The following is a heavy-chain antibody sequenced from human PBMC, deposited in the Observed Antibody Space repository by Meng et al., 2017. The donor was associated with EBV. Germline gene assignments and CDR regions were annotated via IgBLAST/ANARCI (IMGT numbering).Heavy chain of an antibody. D-gene: IGHD1-26*01. CDR1: GFSFSGYG. CDR2: LPSDGGNT. J-gene: IGHJ5*02. V-gene: IGHV3-30*03. Sequence: VQLVVGWESLAQPGWSLKLSGAAFGFSFSGYGMFWVRQAPGKGPEWVAILPSDGGNTYYSDSVKGRFTISRDNSKKTLYLQMNSLRAEDTAVYYCARDLSGRFDPWGQGTLVTVSS. CDR3: ARDLSGRFDP.